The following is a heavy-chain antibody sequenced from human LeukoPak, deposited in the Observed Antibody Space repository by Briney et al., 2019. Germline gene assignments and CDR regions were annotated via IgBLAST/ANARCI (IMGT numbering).Heavy chain of an antibody. D-gene: IGHD3-22*01. V-gene: IGHV4-39*07. CDR2: INHSGST. CDR1: GGSISSGGYY. J-gene: IGHJ3*02. Sequence: PSETLSLTCTVSGGSISSGGYYWSWIRQPPGKGLEWIGEINHSGSTNYNPSLKSRVTISVDTSKNQFSLKLSSVTAADTAVYYCARVPYSSGYYGNDAFDIWGQGAMVTVSS. CDR3: ARVPYSSGYYGNDAFDI.